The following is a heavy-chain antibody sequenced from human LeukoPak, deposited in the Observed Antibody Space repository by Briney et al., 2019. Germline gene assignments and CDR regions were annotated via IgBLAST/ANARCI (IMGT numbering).Heavy chain of an antibody. J-gene: IGHJ4*02. CDR2: ISGSGGST. Sequence: PGGSLRLSCAASGFTFSSYAMSWVRQAPGKGLEWVSAISGSGGSTYYADSVKGRFTISRDNSKNTLYLQMNSLRAEDTAVYYCAKAQSTYYYDSSGYGSPYYFDYWGQGTLVAVSS. D-gene: IGHD3-22*01. V-gene: IGHV3-23*01. CDR3: AKAQSTYYYDSSGYGSPYYFDY. CDR1: GFTFSSYA.